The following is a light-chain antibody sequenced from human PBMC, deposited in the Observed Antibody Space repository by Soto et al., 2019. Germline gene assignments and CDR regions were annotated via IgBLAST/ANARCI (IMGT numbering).Light chain of an antibody. V-gene: IGKV1-39*01. J-gene: IGKJ1*01. Sequence: DIQMTQSPSSLSASVGDRVTITCRASQYISTYLNWYRQKSGKAPEVLIYSASTLQSGVPSRFSGRGSGTDFTLTIIGLQSEDFATYYCQQSYTTPRTFGAGTKVAIK. CDR3: QQSYTTPRT. CDR2: SAS. CDR1: QYISTY.